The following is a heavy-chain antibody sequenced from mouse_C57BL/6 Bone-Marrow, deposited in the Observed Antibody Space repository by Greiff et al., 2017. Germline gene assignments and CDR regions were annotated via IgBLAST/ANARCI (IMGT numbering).Heavy chain of an antibody. Sequence: EVQVVESGGGLVQPGGSLKLSCAASGFTFSDYYMYWVRQTPEKRLEWVAYISNGGGSTYYPDTVKGRFTISRDNAKNTLYLQMSRLKSEDTAMYYCAREGAGFAYWGQGTLVTVSA. CDR2: ISNGGGST. CDR1: GFTFSDYY. CDR3: AREGAGFAY. V-gene: IGHV5-12*01. J-gene: IGHJ3*01.